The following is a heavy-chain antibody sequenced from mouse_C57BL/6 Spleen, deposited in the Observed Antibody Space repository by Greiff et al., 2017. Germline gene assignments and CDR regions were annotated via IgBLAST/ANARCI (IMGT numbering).Heavy chain of an antibody. J-gene: IGHJ1*03. CDR2: ISSGSSTI. CDR3: ARIGSSYVNWYFDV. Sequence: DVHLVESGGGLVKPGGSLKLSCAASGFTFSDYGMHWVRQAPEKGLEWVAYISSGSSTIYYADTVKGRFTISRDNAKNTLFLQMTSLRSEDTAMYYCARIGSSYVNWYFDVWGTGTTVTVSS. V-gene: IGHV5-17*01. CDR1: GFTFSDYG. D-gene: IGHD1-1*01.